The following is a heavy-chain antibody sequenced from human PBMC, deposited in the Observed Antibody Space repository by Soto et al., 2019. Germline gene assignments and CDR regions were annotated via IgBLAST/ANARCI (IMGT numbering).Heavy chain of an antibody. D-gene: IGHD3-16*01. J-gene: IGHJ5*02. Sequence: SETLSLTCTGSGGTISSGGYYWSWIRQHPGKGLEWIGYIFYSGSTYYNSSLKSRVTISVDTSKNQFSLKLSSVTAADTAVYYCARGLPLRIWFDPWGQGTLVTVSS. CDR3: ARGLPLRIWFDP. V-gene: IGHV4-31*03. CDR2: IFYSGST. CDR1: GGTISSGGYY.